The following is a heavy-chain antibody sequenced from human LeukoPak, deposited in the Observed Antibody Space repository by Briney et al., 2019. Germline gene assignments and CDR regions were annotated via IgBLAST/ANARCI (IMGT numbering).Heavy chain of an antibody. D-gene: IGHD3-10*01. CDR1: GFTFSSYS. V-gene: IGHV3-21*01. CDR2: ISSSSNYI. Sequence: GGSLRLSCAASGFTFSSYSMNWVRQAPGKGLEWVSSISSSSNYIYYADSVKGRFTISRDNAKNSLYLQMNSLRAEDTAVYYCARIRQIRFGKSDYWGQGTLVTVSS. CDR3: ARIRQIRFGKSDY. J-gene: IGHJ4*02.